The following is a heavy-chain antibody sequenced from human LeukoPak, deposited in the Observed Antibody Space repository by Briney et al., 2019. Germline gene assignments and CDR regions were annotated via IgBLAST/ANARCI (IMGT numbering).Heavy chain of an antibody. CDR1: GGSISSSSDY. CDR2: IYYSGST. Sequence: SETLSLTCSVSGGSISSSSDYWGWIRQPPGKGLEWIGSIYYSGSTYYNPSLKSRVTISVDTSKNQFSLKLSSVTAADTAVYYCARLVAIRTNRFDPWGQGTLVTVSS. CDR3: ARLVAIRTNRFDP. D-gene: IGHD2-2*02. J-gene: IGHJ5*02. V-gene: IGHV4-39*01.